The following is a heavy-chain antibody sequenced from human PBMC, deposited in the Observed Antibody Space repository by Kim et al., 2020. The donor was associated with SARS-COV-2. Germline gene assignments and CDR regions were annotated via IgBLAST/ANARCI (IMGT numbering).Heavy chain of an antibody. D-gene: IGHD4-17*01. CDR3: AREWRDDYGDYIDY. CDR2: IIPILGIA. Sequence: SVKVSCKASGGTFSSYTISWVRQAPGQGLEWMGRIIPILGIANYAQKFQGRVTITADKSTSTAYMELSSLRSEDTAVYYCAREWRDDYGDYIDYWGQGTLVTVSS. J-gene: IGHJ4*02. V-gene: IGHV1-69*04. CDR1: GGTFSSYT.